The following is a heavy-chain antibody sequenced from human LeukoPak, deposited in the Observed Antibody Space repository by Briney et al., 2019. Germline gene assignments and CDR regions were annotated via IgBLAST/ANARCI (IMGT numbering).Heavy chain of an antibody. V-gene: IGHV1-18*01. J-gene: IGHJ6*02. D-gene: IGHD1-26*01. CDR3: ARDATYPDYYYYYGMDV. CDR1: GYTFASYG. CDR2: VSTYKDIT. Sequence: GASVKVSCKATGYTFASYGVSWVRQAPGRGLEWMGWVSTYKDITNYAEKFQDRVTMTTDTSTSTAYLELRSLRSDDTAVYYCARDATYPDYYYYYGMDVWGQGTTVTV.